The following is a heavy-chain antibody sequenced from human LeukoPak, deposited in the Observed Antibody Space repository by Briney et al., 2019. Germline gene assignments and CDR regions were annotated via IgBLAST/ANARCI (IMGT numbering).Heavy chain of an antibody. J-gene: IGHJ4*02. CDR3: ASRATNTDFDY. CDR2: IYYSGST. V-gene: IGHV4-39*07. D-gene: IGHD2-8*01. Sequence: SETLSLTCTVSIGSITNSTYYWGWIRQPPGKGLEWIGSIYYSGSTYYNPSLKSRVTISVDTSKNQFSLKLISVTAADTAVYFCASRATNTDFDYWGQGTLVTVSS. CDR1: IGSITNSTYY.